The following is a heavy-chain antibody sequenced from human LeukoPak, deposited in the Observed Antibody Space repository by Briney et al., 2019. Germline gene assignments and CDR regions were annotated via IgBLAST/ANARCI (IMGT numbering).Heavy chain of an antibody. CDR1: GFTFSSYS. CDR2: ISSSSSTI. V-gene: IGHV3-48*01. Sequence: PGGSLRLSCAASGFTFSSYSMNWVRKAPGKGLEWVSYISSSSSTIYYADSVKGRFTISRDNAKNSLYLQMNSLRAEDTAVYYCARGHKRSHYDILSRRPEMYDYWGQGTLVTVSS. D-gene: IGHD3-9*01. CDR3: ARGHKRSHYDILSRRPEMYDY. J-gene: IGHJ4*02.